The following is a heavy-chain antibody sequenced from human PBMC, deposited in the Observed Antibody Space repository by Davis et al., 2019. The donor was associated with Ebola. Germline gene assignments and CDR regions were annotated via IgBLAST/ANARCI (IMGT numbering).Heavy chain of an antibody. V-gene: IGHV3-15*07. CDR1: AFAFSTAW. Sequence: PAASLRLSCAVSAFAFSTAWMNWVRQAPGKALEWVGRIKRKADGGTTDHAAPVKGRFTISREDSKNTLYLQMNSLKTEDTAVYYCTTVGGYIYGQRDYWGQGALVTVSS. CDR2: IKRKADGGTT. D-gene: IGHD5-18*01. J-gene: IGHJ4*02. CDR3: TTVGGYIYGQRDY.